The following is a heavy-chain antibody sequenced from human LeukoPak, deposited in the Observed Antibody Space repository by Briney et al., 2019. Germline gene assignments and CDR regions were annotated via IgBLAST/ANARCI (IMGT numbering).Heavy chain of an antibody. V-gene: IGHV1-69*13. CDR2: IIPIFGTA. CDR3: ARDLRYSSSWLMGDYYYYYMDV. D-gene: IGHD6-13*01. J-gene: IGHJ6*03. Sequence: SVKVSCKASGGTFSSYAISWVRQAPGQGLEWMGGIIPIFGTANYAQKFQGRVTITADESTSTAYMELSSLRSDDTAVYYCARDLRYSSSWLMGDYYYYYMDVWGKGTTVTVSS. CDR1: GGTFSSYA.